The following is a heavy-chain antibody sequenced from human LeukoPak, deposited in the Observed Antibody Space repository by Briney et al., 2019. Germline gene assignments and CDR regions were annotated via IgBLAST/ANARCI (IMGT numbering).Heavy chain of an antibody. J-gene: IGHJ4*02. Sequence: EASVKVSCKVSGYTLTELSMHCVRQAPVKVLEWMGGFDPEDVETIYAQKFQGRVTMTEDTSTDTAYMELSSLRSEDTAVYYCATHDFDYWGQGTLVTVSS. CDR1: GYTLTELS. CDR2: FDPEDVET. V-gene: IGHV1-24*01. CDR3: ATHDFDY.